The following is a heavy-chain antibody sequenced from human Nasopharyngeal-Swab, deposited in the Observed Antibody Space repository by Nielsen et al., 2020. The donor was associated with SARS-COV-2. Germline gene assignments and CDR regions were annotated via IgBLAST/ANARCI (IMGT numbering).Heavy chain of an antibody. D-gene: IGHD3-16*01. V-gene: IGHV3-30-3*01. J-gene: IGHJ5*02. CDR1: GFTFSNFA. CDR2: ISYDGSNK. CDR3: AREGGNWFDP. Sequence: GESLKISCAASGFTFSNFAMSWVRQAPGKGLEWVAVISYDGSNKYYADSVKGRFTISRDNSKNTLYLQMNSLRAEDTAVYYCAREGGNWFDPWGQGTLVTVSS.